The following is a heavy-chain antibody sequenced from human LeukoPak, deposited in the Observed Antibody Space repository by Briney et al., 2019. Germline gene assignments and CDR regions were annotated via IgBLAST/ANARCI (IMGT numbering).Heavy chain of an antibody. CDR3: ARELERWLQSPGAFGI. Sequence: GASVKVSCKASGYTFTGYYIHWVRQAPGQGLEWMGWINPNSGGTNYAQKFQGRVTMTRDTSISTAYMELSRLRSDDTAVYYCARELERWLQSPGAFGIWGQGTMVTVSS. J-gene: IGHJ3*02. CDR1: GYTFTGYY. V-gene: IGHV1-2*02. CDR2: INPNSGGT. D-gene: IGHD5-24*01.